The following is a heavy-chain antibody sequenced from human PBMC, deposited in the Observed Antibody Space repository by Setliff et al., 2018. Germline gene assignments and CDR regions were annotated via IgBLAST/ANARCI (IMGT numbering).Heavy chain of an antibody. J-gene: IGHJ4*02. CDR2: MNPNSGNT. Sequence: ASVKVSCKASGYTFTSYGISWVRQATGQGLEWMGWMNPNSGNTGYAQKFQGRVTITRNTSISTAYMELSSLRSEDTAVYYCARDPAEKPGMDYWGQGTLVTVSS. V-gene: IGHV1-8*03. CDR3: ARDPAEKPGMDY. D-gene: IGHD2-15*01. CDR1: GYTFTSYG.